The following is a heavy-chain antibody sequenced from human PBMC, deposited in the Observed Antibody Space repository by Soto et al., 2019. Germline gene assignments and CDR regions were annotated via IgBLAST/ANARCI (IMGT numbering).Heavy chain of an antibody. CDR1: GYTFTSYD. Sequence: QVQLVQSGAEVKKPGASVKVSCKASGYTFTSYDINWVRQATGQGLEWMGWMNPNSGNTGYAQKFQGRVTMTRNNSISTAYMELNSLRSEDTAVYYCARGRNFWSGYYGYYYMDVWGKGTTVTVSS. V-gene: IGHV1-8*01. CDR3: ARGRNFWSGYYGYYYMDV. J-gene: IGHJ6*03. CDR2: MNPNSGNT. D-gene: IGHD3-3*01.